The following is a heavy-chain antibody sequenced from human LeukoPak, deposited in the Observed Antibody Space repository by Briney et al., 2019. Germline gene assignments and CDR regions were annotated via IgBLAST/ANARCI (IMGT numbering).Heavy chain of an antibody. CDR3: ARVVVPAAMGNWFDP. CDR1: GGTFSSYA. CDR2: IIPIFGTA. V-gene: IGHV1-69*05. J-gene: IGHJ5*02. D-gene: IGHD2-2*01. Sequence: SVKVSCKASGGTFSSYANSWVRQAPGQGLEWMGGIIPIFGTANYAQKFQGRVTITTDESTSTAYMELSSLRSEDTAVYYCARVVVPAAMGNWFDPWGQGALVTVSS.